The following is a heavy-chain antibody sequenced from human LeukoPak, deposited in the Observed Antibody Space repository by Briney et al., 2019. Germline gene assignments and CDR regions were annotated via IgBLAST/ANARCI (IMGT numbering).Heavy chain of an antibody. CDR1: GGSLSNYY. CDR3: ARLDCSGGSCYSHYYYYMDV. V-gene: IGHV4-59*01. J-gene: IGHJ6*03. Sequence: PSETLSLTCTVSGGSLSNYYWSWIRQPLGKGLEWIADIYYSGSTNYNPSLKSRVTISVDTSKNQFSLKLSSVTAADTAVYYCARLDCSGGSCYSHYYYYMDVWGIGTTVTVSS. CDR2: IYYSGST. D-gene: IGHD2-15*01.